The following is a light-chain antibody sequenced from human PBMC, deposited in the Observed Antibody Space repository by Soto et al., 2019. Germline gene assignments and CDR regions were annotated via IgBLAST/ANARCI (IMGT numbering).Light chain of an antibody. CDR2: AAS. V-gene: IGKV1-8*01. J-gene: IGKJ1*01. CDR1: QGISSY. Sequence: AIRMTQSPSSFSASTGDRVTITCRASQGISSYLAWYQQKPGKAPKLLIYAASTLQSGVPSRFSGSGSGTDFTLTISRPQSEDFATYYCQQYYAYPRTFGQGTKVDIK. CDR3: QQYYAYPRT.